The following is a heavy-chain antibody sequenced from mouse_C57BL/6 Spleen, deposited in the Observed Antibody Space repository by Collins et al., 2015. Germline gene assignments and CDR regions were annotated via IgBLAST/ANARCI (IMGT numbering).Heavy chain of an antibody. V-gene: IGHV3-6*01. CDR2: ISYDGSN. J-gene: IGHJ4*01. CDR1: GHSITSGYY. CDR3: ASYYYGSSYVEAMDY. Sequence: DVQLQESGPGLVKPSQSLSLTCSVTGHSITSGYYWNWIRQFPGDKLEWMGYISYDGSNNYNPSLKNRISITRDTSKNQFFLKLNSVTTEDTATYYCASYYYGSSYVEAMDYWGQGTSVTVSS. D-gene: IGHD1-1*01.